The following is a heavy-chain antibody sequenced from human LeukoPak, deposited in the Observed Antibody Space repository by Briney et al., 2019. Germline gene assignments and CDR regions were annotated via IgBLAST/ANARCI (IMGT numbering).Heavy chain of an antibody. D-gene: IGHD3-16*02. CDR1: GYTFTTYY. CDR2: INPSGGST. J-gene: IGHJ3*02. V-gene: IGHV1-46*01. Sequence: ASVKVSCKASGYTFTTYYLHWVRQAPGQGLEWMGIINPSGGSTTYAQKFQGRVTMTRDMSTTTLYMELSSLRAEDTAVFYCAKDRDDYVWGSYLGAFDIWGQGTMVTVSS. CDR3: AKDRDDYVWGSYLGAFDI.